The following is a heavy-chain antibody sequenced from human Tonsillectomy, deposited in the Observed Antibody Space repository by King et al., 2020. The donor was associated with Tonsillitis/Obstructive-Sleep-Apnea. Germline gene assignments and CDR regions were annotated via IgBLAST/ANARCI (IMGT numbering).Heavy chain of an antibody. CDR3: GRYSSSWRGVYYFDY. V-gene: IGHV4-61*01. CDR1: GGSVSSGSYY. D-gene: IGHD6-13*01. Sequence: QLQESGPGLVKPSETLSLTCTVSGGSVSSGSYYWSWIRQPPGKGLEWIGYIYYSGSTNYNPSLKSRVTISVDTSKNQFSLKLSSVTAADTAVYYCGRYSSSWRGVYYFDYWGQGTLVTVSS. CDR2: IYYSGST. J-gene: IGHJ4*02.